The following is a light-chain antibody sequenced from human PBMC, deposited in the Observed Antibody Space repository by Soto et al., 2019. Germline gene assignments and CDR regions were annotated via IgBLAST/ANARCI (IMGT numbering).Light chain of an antibody. V-gene: IGKV1-12*02. CDR3: QQANIFPFT. J-gene: IGKJ4*01. CDR1: QNIGDW. CDR2: AAS. Sequence: DIQMTQSPSSVSASVGDRVTITCRASQNIGDWLAWYQQKPGKVPQLLIYAASRLQSGVPSRFSGSRSGPNFTLTISSLQPEDCATYYRQQANIFPFTFGGGTKVDIK.